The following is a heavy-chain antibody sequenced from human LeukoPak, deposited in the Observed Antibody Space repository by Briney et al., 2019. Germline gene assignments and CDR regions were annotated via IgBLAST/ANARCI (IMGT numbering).Heavy chain of an antibody. CDR1: GGTFSSYD. D-gene: IGHD6-19*01. J-gene: IGHJ6*04. V-gene: IGHV1-69*13. CDR3: ANGGSGWYNRYYYYYYGMDV. CDR2: IIPIFGTA. Sequence: SVKVSCKASGGTFSSYDISWVRQAPGQGLEWMGWIIPIFGTANYAQKFQGRVTITADESTSTAYMELSSLRSEDTAVYYCANGGSGWYNRYYYYYYGMDVWGKGPTVTVSS.